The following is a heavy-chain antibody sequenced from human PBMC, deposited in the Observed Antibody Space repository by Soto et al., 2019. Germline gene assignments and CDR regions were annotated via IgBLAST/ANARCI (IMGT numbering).Heavy chain of an antibody. CDR1: GGTFSSYA. V-gene: IGHV1-69*01. CDR3: ATAGDYYDSSGYWY. Sequence: QVQLVQSVAEVKKPGSSVKVSCKASGGTFSSYAISWVRQAPGQGLEWMGGIIPIFGTANYAQKFQGRVTITADESTSTAYMELSILRSEDTAVYYCATAGDYYDSSGYWYWGQGTLVTVSS. CDR2: IIPIFGTA. D-gene: IGHD3-22*01. J-gene: IGHJ4*02.